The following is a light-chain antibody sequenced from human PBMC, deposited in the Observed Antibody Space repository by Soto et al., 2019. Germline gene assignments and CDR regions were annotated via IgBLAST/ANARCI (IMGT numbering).Light chain of an antibody. CDR1: NSNIVTYT. CDR3: ASWDDSLSGGV. J-gene: IGLJ3*02. CDR2: TDY. Sequence: QLVLTQPPSASGTPGQRVIISCSGSNSNIVTYTVNWYQQLPGTAPKLLIYTDYQRPSGVPDRFSGSKSGTSASLAISGLQSEDEADYYCASWDDSLSGGVFGGGTQLTVL. V-gene: IGLV1-44*01.